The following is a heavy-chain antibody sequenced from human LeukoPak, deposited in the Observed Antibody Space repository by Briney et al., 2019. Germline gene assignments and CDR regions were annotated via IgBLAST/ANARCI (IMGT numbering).Heavy chain of an antibody. V-gene: IGHV3-30*04. Sequence: PGGSLRLSCAASEFSFSNFAMYWVRQPPGKGLEWLAVISYDGSIRYYADSVKGRFTISRDNSNNTLHLQMNSLRPDDSALYYCAREDNPLWFDPWGQGTLVTVSS. J-gene: IGHJ5*02. CDR3: AREDNPLWFDP. CDR1: EFSFSNFA. CDR2: ISYDGSIR. D-gene: IGHD1-1*01.